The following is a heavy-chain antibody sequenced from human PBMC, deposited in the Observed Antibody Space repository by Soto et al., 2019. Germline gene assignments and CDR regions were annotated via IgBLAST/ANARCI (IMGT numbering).Heavy chain of an antibody. Sequence: ASETLSLTCTVSGGSISSGGYHWSWIRQHPGKGLEWIGYIHYSGSTYYNPSLKSRVTISVDTSKNQFSLKLSSVTAADTAVYYCARDGYCGGDCYSAAFDIWGQGTMVTVSS. CDR3: ARDGYCGGDCYSAAFDI. J-gene: IGHJ3*02. V-gene: IGHV4-31*03. CDR1: GGSISSGGYH. CDR2: IHYSGST. D-gene: IGHD2-21*02.